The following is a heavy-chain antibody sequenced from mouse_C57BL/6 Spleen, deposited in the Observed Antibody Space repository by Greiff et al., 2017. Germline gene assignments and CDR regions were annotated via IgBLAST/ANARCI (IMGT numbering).Heavy chain of an antibody. J-gene: IGHJ2*01. V-gene: IGHV1-69*01. Sequence: QVQLQQPGAELVMPGASVKLSCKASGYTFTSYWLHWVKQRPGQGLEWIGEIDPSDSYTNYNQKFKGKSTLTVDKSSSTAYMQLSSLTSYDSAVYYCARNGPVFDDWGQGTTLTVSS. CDR2: IDPSDSYT. CDR1: GYTFTSYW. CDR3: ARNGPVFDD. D-gene: IGHD3-1*01.